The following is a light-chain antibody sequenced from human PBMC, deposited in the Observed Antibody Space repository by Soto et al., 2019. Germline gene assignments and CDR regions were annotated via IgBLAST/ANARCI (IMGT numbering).Light chain of an antibody. V-gene: IGLV2-14*03. CDR3: SSYRASSTTHYV. CDR2: DVT. CDR1: GSDIGGYNY. J-gene: IGLJ1*01. Sequence: QSALTQPASLSGSPGQSITISCTGTGSDIGGYNYVSWYQQHPGKAPKLIIHDVTNRPSGVSDRFFGSKSGNTASLTISGLQAEDEADYYCSSYRASSTTHYVFGPGTKLTVL.